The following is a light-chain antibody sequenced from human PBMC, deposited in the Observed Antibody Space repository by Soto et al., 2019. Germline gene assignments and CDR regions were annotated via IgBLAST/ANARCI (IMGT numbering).Light chain of an antibody. CDR3: QQRSNWPPT. V-gene: IGKV3-11*01. CDR1: QSVSSY. Sequence: ESGLTKNPATPPLFPGERATVFCRASQSVSSYLAWYQQKAGQGPRLLIFDSSNRATGIPARFSGSGSGTDFTLTISSLEPEDFAVYFCQQRSNWPPTFGGGTNVAI. J-gene: IGKJ4*01. CDR2: DSS.